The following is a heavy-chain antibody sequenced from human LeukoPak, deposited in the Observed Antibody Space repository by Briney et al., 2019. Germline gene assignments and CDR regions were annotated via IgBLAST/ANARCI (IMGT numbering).Heavy chain of an antibody. Sequence: GGSLRLSCAASGLTVSSNYMSWVRQAPGKGLEWVSVIYSGGSTYYADSVKGRFTISRDTSKNTLYLQMNSLRAEDTAVYYCARDLVGATNGMDVWGQGTTVTVSS. D-gene: IGHD1-26*01. CDR2: IYSGGST. V-gene: IGHV3-53*01. CDR3: ARDLVGATNGMDV. J-gene: IGHJ6*02. CDR1: GLTVSSNY.